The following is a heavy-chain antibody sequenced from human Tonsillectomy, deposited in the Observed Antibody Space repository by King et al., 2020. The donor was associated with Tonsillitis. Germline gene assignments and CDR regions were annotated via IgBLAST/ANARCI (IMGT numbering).Heavy chain of an antibody. CDR3: ARDPGYSRGFDP. CDR1: GGSISDTSYH. D-gene: IGHD3-22*01. CDR2: IYYSWKT. Sequence: LQLQESGPGLVKPSETLSLTCIVSGGSISDTSYHWGWLRPPPGKGLEWIGSIYYSWKTYYNSSLKSRVTILVDTSKNQFSLKLSSVTAAETAVYYCARDPGYSRGFDPWGQGTLVTVSS. J-gene: IGHJ5*02. V-gene: IGHV4-39*02.